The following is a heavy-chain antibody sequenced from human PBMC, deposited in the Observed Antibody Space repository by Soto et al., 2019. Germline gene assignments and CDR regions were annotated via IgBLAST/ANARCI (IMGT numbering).Heavy chain of an antibody. CDR2: ISGSGGST. J-gene: IGHJ4*02. D-gene: IGHD1-26*01. V-gene: IGHV3-23*01. CDR3: VTLLGASTN. Sequence: PGGSVRLSCAASGFTFGSYAMSWVRQAPGKGLEWVSAISGSGGSTYYADSVKGRFTISRDNSKNTLYLQMNSLRADDTAVYYCVTLLGASTNWGQGTLVTVSS. CDR1: GFTFGSYA.